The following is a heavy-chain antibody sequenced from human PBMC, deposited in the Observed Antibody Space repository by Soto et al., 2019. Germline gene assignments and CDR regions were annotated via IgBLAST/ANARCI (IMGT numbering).Heavy chain of an antibody. D-gene: IGHD3-10*01. Sequence: QVQLVQSGAEVKKPGASVKVSCKASGYTFTSYAMHWVRKAPGQSLEGMGWINAGNGNTKYSQKFQGRVTITRDTSASTAYMELSILRSEDTAVYYCARDMRYYYGSGSYYQPNWVDPWGQGTLVTVSS. CDR2: INAGNGNT. V-gene: IGHV1-3*01. CDR3: ARDMRYYYGSGSYYQPNWVDP. CDR1: GYTFTSYA. J-gene: IGHJ5*02.